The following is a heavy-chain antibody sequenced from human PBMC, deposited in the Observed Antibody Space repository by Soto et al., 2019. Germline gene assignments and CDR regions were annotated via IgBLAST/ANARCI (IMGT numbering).Heavy chain of an antibody. V-gene: IGHV4-31*03. D-gene: IGHD3-16*02. J-gene: IGHJ4*01. CDR3: ARGPTPSWSSYRFSYFDS. CDR2: ISYSGYT. Sequence: QVHLQESGPGLVTPSQTLSLTCTVSGASISSAAYYWSWIRQRPGEGLEWIGFISYSGYTFQNPSLKSRLLLSVATSKNQFSLDLSFVTAADTAVYYCARGPTPSWSSYRFSYFDSWGPGSLVTVS. CDR1: GASISSAAYY.